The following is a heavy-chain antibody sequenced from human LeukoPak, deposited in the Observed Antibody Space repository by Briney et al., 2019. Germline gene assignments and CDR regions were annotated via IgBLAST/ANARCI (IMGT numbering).Heavy chain of an antibody. CDR3: ARDPGFGEKWFGAFDI. D-gene: IGHD3-10*01. J-gene: IGHJ3*02. CDR2: IIPIFGTA. Sequence: SVKVSCKASGGTFSSYAISWVRQAPGQGLEWMGGIIPIFGTANYAQKFQGRVTITADKSTSTAYMELSSLRSEDTAVYYCARDPGFGEKWFGAFDIWGQGTMVTVSS. V-gene: IGHV1-69*06. CDR1: GGTFSSYA.